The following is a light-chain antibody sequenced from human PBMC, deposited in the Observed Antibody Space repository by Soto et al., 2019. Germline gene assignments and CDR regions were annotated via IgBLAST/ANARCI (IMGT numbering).Light chain of an antibody. J-gene: IGKJ3*01. V-gene: IGKV3-20*01. CDR1: QSVSSSY. CDR2: GAS. CDR3: QQYGNAPFT. Sequence: EIVLTQSPGTLSFSPGXRATLTCRASQSVSSSYLAWFQQKPGQAPRLLIYGASSRATGIPDRFSGSGSGTAFTLTISRLEPEDFAVYYCQQYGNAPFTYGPGTKVDIK.